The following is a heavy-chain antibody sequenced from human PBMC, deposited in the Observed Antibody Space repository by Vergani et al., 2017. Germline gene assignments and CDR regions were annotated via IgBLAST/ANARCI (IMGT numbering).Heavy chain of an antibody. D-gene: IGHD2-15*01. V-gene: IGHV4-59*12. CDR1: GGSISSYY. CDR2: INHSGST. Sequence: QVQLQESGPGLVKPSETLSLTCTVSGGSISSYYWSWIRQPPGKGLEWIGEINHSGSTNYNPSLKSRVTISVDTSKNQFSLKLSSVTAADTAVYYCARSSGGSCDHWGQGTLVTVSS. J-gene: IGHJ4*02. CDR3: ARSSGGSCDH.